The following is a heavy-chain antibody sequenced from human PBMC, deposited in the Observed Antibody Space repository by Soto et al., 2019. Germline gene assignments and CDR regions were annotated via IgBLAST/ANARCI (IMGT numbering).Heavy chain of an antibody. V-gene: IGHV3-30-3*01. CDR1: GXTFRSYA. CDR2: ISYDGSNK. Sequence: PGGSLRQTCAASGXTFRSYALNWDRQAPGKGLEWVAVISYDGSNKYYADSVKGRFTISRDNSKNTLYLQMNSLRAEDTAVYYCARGERDDILTGFRTTYFDYWGQGTLVTVSS. J-gene: IGHJ4*02. D-gene: IGHD3-9*01. CDR3: ARGERDDILTGFRTTYFDY.